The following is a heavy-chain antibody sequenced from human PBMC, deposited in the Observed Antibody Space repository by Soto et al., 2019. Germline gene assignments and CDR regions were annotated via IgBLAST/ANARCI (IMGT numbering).Heavy chain of an antibody. V-gene: IGHV4-31*02. Sequence: SEALSLTWTVSGGSISSGCYYWSWIRQHPGKGLEWIGYIYYSGSTYYNPSLKSRVTISVDTSKNQFSLKLSSVTAADTAVYYCAREFSGYRYDHLDYWGQGTLFIVSS. CDR1: GGSISSGCYY. CDR3: AREFSGYRYDHLDY. J-gene: IGHJ4*02. D-gene: IGHD5-18*01. CDR2: IYYSGST.